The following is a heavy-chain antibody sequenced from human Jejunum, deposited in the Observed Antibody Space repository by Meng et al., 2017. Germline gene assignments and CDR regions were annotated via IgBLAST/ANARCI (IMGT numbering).Heavy chain of an antibody. V-gene: IGHV3-7*01. Sequence: GESLKISCATSGFTFSSHWMSWVRQAPGKGLEWVANIKEDGSETYYVDSVRGRFTISRDNAKNSLNLQIDCLRVEDTAVYYCTRFVAGSGRVIVGGQGTTVTVSS. CDR1: GFTFSSHW. J-gene: IGHJ6*01. CDR3: TRFVAGSGRVIV. CDR2: IKEDGSET. D-gene: IGHD3-10*01.